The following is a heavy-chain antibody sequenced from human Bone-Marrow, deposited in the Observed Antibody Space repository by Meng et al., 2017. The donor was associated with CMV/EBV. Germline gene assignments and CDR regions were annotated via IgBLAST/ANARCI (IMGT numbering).Heavy chain of an antibody. Sequence: GESLKISCAASGFTFSSYAMHWVRQAPGKGLEWVAVISYDGSNKYYADSVKGRFTISRDNSKNTLYLQMNSLRAEDTGLYCCVFPSREPDYWGQGAPVTVSS. CDR2: ISYDGSNK. J-gene: IGHJ4*02. CDR1: GFTFSSYA. D-gene: IGHD1-26*01. V-gene: IGHV3-30*04. CDR3: VFPSREPDY.